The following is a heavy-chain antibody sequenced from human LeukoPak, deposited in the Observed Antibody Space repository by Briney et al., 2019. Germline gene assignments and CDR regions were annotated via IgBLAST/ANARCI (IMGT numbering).Heavy chain of an antibody. J-gene: IGHJ4*02. CDR1: GFTFSSYA. Sequence: GGSLRLSRAASGFTFSSYAMSWVRQAPGKGLEWVSAISGSGGSTYYADSVKGRFTISRDNSKNTLYLQMNSLRAEDTAVYYCAKGTTGITMIVVVLFDYWGQGTLVTVSS. D-gene: IGHD3-22*01. CDR2: ISGSGGST. CDR3: AKGTTGITMIVVVLFDY. V-gene: IGHV3-23*01.